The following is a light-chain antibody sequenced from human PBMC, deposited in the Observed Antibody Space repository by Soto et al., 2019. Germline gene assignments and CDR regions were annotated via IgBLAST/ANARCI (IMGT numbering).Light chain of an antibody. J-gene: IGKJ1*01. CDR2: DAS. Sequence: DIQLTQSPSTLSASVGDRVTITCRASQSMNSWLAWYQQKPGEAPKVLIYDASSVESGVPSRFSGSGSGTEFTLTIGSLQPEDFATYYCLRYNAFSQTFGQGTKVEI. V-gene: IGKV1-5*01. CDR1: QSMNSW. CDR3: LRYNAFSQT.